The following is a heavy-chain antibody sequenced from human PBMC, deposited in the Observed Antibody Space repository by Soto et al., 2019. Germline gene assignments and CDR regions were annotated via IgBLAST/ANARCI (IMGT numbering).Heavy chain of an antibody. CDR1: GGSISSSSYY. Sequence: SETLSLTCTVSGGSISSSSYYWCWILQPPGKGLEWIGSIYYSGSTYYNPSLKSRVTISVDTSQNQSSLKLSSVTAADTAVYYCARDTYYDFWSGYPPYYYYYMDVWGKGTTVTVSS. V-gene: IGHV4-39*02. J-gene: IGHJ6*03. CDR3: ARDTYYDFWSGYPPYYYYYMDV. CDR2: IYYSGST. D-gene: IGHD3-3*01.